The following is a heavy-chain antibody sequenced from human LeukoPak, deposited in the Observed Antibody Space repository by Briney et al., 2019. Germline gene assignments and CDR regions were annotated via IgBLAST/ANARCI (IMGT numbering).Heavy chain of an antibody. J-gene: IGHJ4*02. CDR1: GFTFSSYA. Sequence: GGSLRLSCAASGFTFSSYAMHWVRQAPGKGLEWVAVISYDGSNKYYAASVKGRFTISRDNSKNTLYLQMNSLRAEDKAVYYCARHHSSGWTNHYYFDYWGQGTLVTVSS. CDR2: ISYDGSNK. D-gene: IGHD6-19*01. CDR3: ARHHSSGWTNHYYFDY. V-gene: IGHV3-30*04.